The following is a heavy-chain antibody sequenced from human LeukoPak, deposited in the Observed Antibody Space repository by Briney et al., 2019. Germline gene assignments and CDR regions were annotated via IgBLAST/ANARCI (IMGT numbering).Heavy chain of an antibody. CDR3: ARGPGGYCSSTSCYYYYYGIDV. Sequence: SETLSLTCAVYGGSFSGYYWSWIRQPPGKGLEWIGEINHSGSTNYNPSLKSRVTISVDTSKNQFSLKLSSVTAADTAVYYCARGPGGYCSSTSCYYYYYGIDVWGQGTTVTVSS. CDR1: GGSFSGYY. CDR2: INHSGST. D-gene: IGHD2-2*01. J-gene: IGHJ6*02. V-gene: IGHV4-34*01.